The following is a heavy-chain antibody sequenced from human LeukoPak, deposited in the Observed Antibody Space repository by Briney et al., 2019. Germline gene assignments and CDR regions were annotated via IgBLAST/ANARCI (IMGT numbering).Heavy chain of an antibody. CDR2: ISSSSSYI. CDR1: GFTFSSYS. D-gene: IGHD3-10*02. V-gene: IGHV3-21*01. J-gene: IGHJ4*02. CDR3: ARDPARGAGTLFGGY. Sequence: PGGSLRLSCAASGFTFSSYSMSWVRQAPGKGLEWVSSISSSSSYIYYADSVKGRFAISRDNAKNSLYLQMNSLRAEDTAVYYCARDPARGAGTLFGGYWGQGTLVTVSS.